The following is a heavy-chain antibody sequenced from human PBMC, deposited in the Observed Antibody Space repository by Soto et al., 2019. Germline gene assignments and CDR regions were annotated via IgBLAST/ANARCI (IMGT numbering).Heavy chain of an antibody. V-gene: IGHV1-18*04. CDR2: ISTYSGDT. J-gene: IGHJ5*02. CDR3: ARNHGHTKSGNWLDH. CDR1: GYTFTGYY. D-gene: IGHD3-3*01. Sequence: GSSVKVSCKASGYTFTGYYMHWVRQAPGQGLEWMGWISTYSGDTKHAQKFQGRVTMTTDTSTTTAYLELRSLRSDDTAVYYCARNHGHTKSGNWLDHWGQRVLLTVSS.